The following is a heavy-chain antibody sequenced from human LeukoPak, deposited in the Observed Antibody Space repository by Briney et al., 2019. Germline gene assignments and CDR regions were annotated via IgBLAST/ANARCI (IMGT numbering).Heavy chain of an antibody. CDR2: INSDGSST. V-gene: IGHV3-74*01. CDR1: GFTFSSYW. D-gene: IGHD2-21*02. J-gene: IGHJ4*02. Sequence: GGSLRLSCAASGFTFSSYWMHWVRQAPGKGLVWVSRINSDGSSTSYADSVKGRFTISRDNSKNTLYLQMNSLRAEGTAVYYCAKNNPIVVVTARGDYWGQGTLVTVSS. CDR3: AKNNPIVVVTARGDY.